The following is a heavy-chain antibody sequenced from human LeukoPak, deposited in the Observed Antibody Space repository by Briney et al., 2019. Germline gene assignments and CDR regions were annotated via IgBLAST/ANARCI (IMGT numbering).Heavy chain of an antibody. J-gene: IGHJ4*02. CDR1: GFTFDDYA. CDR3: ARAETYQLGRDY. Sequence: PGGSLRLSCAASGFTFDDYAMHWVRQAPGKGLEWVSGISWNSGSIGYADSVKGRFTISRDNAKNSLYLQMNSLRAEDTAVYYCARAETYQLGRDYWGQGTLVTVSS. CDR2: ISWNSGSI. V-gene: IGHV3-9*01. D-gene: IGHD2-2*01.